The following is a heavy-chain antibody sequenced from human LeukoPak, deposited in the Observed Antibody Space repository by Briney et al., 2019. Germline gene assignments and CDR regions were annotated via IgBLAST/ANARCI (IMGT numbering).Heavy chain of an antibody. CDR2: INPNSGGT. J-gene: IGHJ4*02. CDR3: ARGDGYNYSFDY. Sequence: ASVRVSCKASGYTFTGYYMHWVRQAPGQGLEWMGWINPNSGGTNYAQKFQGRVTMTRDTSISTAYMELSRLRSDDTAVYYCARGDGYNYSFDYWGQGTLVTVSS. D-gene: IGHD5-12*01. CDR1: GYTFTGYY. V-gene: IGHV1-2*02.